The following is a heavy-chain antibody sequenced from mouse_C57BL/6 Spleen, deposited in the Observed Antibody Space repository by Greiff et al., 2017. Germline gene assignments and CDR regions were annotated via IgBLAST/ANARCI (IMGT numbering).Heavy chain of an antibody. CDR1: GYTFTSYW. D-gene: IGHD3-1*01. V-gene: IGHV1-64*01. CDR2: IHPNSGST. Sequence: QVHVKQSGAELVKPGASVKLSCKASGYTFTSYWMHWVKQRPGQGLEWIGMIHPNSGSTNYNEKFKSKATLTVDKSSSTAHMQLSSLTSEDSAVYYCARKGLPYYAMDYWGQGTSVTVSS. CDR3: ARKGLPYYAMDY. J-gene: IGHJ4*01.